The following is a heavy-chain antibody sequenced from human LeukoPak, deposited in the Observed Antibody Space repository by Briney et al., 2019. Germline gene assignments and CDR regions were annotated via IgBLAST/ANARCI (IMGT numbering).Heavy chain of an antibody. V-gene: IGHV3-66*01. Sequence: GGSLRLSCAASGFIVSSNYMRWVRQAPGKGLEWVSVTYSAGSTHYADSVKGRFTVSRDNSKNTLYLQMNSLRAEDTAVYYCARDISSTSDWGQGTLVTVSA. J-gene: IGHJ4*02. CDR3: ARDISSTSD. CDR1: GFIVSSNY. D-gene: IGHD3-3*02. CDR2: TYSAGST.